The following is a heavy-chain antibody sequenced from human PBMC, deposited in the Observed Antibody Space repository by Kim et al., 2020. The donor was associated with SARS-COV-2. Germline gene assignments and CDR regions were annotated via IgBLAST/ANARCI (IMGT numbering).Heavy chain of an antibody. Sequence: ASVKVSCKASGYTFTSYGISWVRQAPGQGLEWMGWISAYNGNTNYAQKLQGRVTMTTDTSTSTAYMELRSLRSDDTAVYYCARDPRGSYGDYYYYYGMDVWGQGTTVTLSS. D-gene: IGHD1-26*01. CDR1: GYTFTSYG. CDR2: ISAYNGNT. CDR3: ARDPRGSYGDYYYYYGMDV. J-gene: IGHJ6*02. V-gene: IGHV1-18*01.